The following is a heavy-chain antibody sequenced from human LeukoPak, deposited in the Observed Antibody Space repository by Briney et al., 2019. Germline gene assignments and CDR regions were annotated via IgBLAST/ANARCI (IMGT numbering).Heavy chain of an antibody. D-gene: IGHD3-10*01. Sequence: PGGSLRLSCSASGFTFSSYAMHWVRQAPGKGLEYVSAISSNGVSTYYADSVKGRFTISRDNSKNTLYLQMSSLRAEDTAVYYCVKGQYYYGSGSYYGDYWGQGTLVTVSS. V-gene: IGHV3-64D*06. J-gene: IGHJ4*02. CDR3: VKGQYYYGSGSYYGDY. CDR2: ISSNGVST. CDR1: GFTFSSYA.